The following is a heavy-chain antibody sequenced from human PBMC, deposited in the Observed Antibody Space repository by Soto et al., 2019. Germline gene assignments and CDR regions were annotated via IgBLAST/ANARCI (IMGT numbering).Heavy chain of an antibody. CDR3: VKEANYDFWSGPRYGMDV. J-gene: IGHJ6*02. V-gene: IGHV3-30*18. Sequence: GGSLRLSCAASGFTFSSYGMHWVRQAPGKGLEWVAVISYDGSNKYYADSVKGRFTISRDNSKNTLYLQMNSLRAEDTAVYYCVKEANYDFWSGPRYGMDVWGQGTTVTVSS. CDR1: GFTFSSYG. CDR2: ISYDGSNK. D-gene: IGHD3-3*01.